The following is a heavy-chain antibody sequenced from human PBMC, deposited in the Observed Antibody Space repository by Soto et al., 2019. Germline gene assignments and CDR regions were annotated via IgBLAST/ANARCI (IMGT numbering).Heavy chain of an antibody. V-gene: IGHV3-33*01. CDR2: IWYDGNNK. CDR1: GFTFSSYG. D-gene: IGHD6-6*01. CDR3: ARGSSIAARPSDYFDY. Sequence: GGSLRLSCAASGFTFSSYGMHWVRQAPGKGLEWVAVIWYDGNNKYYADSVKGRFTISRDNSKNTLYLQMNSLRAEDTAVYYCARGSSIAARPSDYFDYWGQGTLVTVSS. J-gene: IGHJ4*02.